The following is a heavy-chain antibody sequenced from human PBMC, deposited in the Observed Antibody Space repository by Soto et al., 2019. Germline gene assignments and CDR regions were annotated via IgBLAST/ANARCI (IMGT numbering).Heavy chain of an antibody. CDR2: ISSNGGST. Sequence: PGGSLRLSCAASGFTFSSYAMHWVRQAPGKGLEYVSAISSNGGSTYYADSVKGRFTISRDTSKNTLYLQMGSLRAEDMAVYYCERGSLRYFDWPSPAYYYYGMAVWGQGTTVTVSS. D-gene: IGHD3-9*01. V-gene: IGHV3-64*02. CDR1: GFTFSSYA. J-gene: IGHJ6*02. CDR3: ERGSLRYFDWPSPAYYYYGMAV.